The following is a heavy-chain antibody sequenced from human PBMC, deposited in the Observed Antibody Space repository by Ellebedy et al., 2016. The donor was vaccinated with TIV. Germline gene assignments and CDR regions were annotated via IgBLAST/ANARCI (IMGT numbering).Heavy chain of an antibody. CDR3: ARSYSSSWSPLRY. CDR1: GFTFSDYY. V-gene: IGHV3-11*01. CDR2: ISSSGSTI. Sequence: GGSLRLSCAASGFTFSDYYMSWIRQAPGKGLEWVSYISSSGSTIYYADSVKGRFTISRDNAKNSLYLQMNSLRAEDTAVYYCARSYSSSWSPLRYWGQGTLVTVSS. J-gene: IGHJ4*02. D-gene: IGHD6-13*01.